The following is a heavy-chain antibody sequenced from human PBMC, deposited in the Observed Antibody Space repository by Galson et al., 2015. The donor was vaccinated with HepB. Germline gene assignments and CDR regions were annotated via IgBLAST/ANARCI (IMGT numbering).Heavy chain of an antibody. CDR2: IYSGGST. CDR1: GFTVSSNY. V-gene: IGHV3-53*01. CDR3: ARDLRTQQLVDY. D-gene: IGHD6-13*01. J-gene: IGHJ4*02. Sequence: SLRLSCAASGFTVSSNYMSWVRQAPGKGLEWVSVIYSGGSTYYADSVKGRFTISRDNSKNTLYLQMNSLRAEDTAVYYCARDLRTQQLVDYWGQGTPVTVSS.